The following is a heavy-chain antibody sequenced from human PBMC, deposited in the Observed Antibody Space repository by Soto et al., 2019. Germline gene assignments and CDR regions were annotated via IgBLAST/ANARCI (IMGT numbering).Heavy chain of an antibody. V-gene: IGHV4-31*03. J-gene: IGHJ4*02. D-gene: IGHD2-2*01. Sequence: PSETLSLTCTVSGGSISSGGYYWSWIRQHPGKGLEWIGYIYYSGSTYYNPSLKSRVTISVDTSKNQFSLKLSSVTAADTAVYYCARGISSTGPSYFDYWGQGTLVTVSS. CDR2: IYYSGST. CDR3: ARGISSTGPSYFDY. CDR1: GGSISSGGYY.